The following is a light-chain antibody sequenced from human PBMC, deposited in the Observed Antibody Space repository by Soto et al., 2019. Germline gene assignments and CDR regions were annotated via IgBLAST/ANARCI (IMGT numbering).Light chain of an antibody. V-gene: IGKV3-20*01. CDR3: QQYGSSPWT. J-gene: IGKJ1*01. CDR2: GES. Sequence: EIVLTQSPGTLSLSPGERATLSCRASQSVSSSYLAWYQQKPGQAPRLLIYGESSRATGIPDRFSGSGSGTDFTLTISRLEPEDFAVYYCQQYGSSPWTFGQGTKVDIK. CDR1: QSVSSSY.